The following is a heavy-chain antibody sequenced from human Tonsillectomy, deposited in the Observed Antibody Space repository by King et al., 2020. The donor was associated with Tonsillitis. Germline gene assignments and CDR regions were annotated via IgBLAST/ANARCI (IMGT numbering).Heavy chain of an antibody. D-gene: IGHD3-10*01. V-gene: IGHV4-30-2*01. CDR3: ARSRGFGELWVYYYGMDV. CDR2: IYHSGST. CDR1: GGSISSGGYS. J-gene: IGHJ6*02. Sequence: QLQLQESGSGLVKPSQTLSLTCAVSGGSISSGGYSWSWIRQPPGKGLEWIGYIYHSGSTYYNPSLNSRVTISVDRSKNQFSLVLRSVTAADTAVYYCARSRGFGELWVYYYGMDVWGQGTTVTVSS.